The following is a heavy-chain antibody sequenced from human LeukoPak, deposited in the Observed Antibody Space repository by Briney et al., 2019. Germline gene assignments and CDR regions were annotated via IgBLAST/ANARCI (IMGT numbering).Heavy chain of an antibody. D-gene: IGHD6-19*01. CDR2: ISSGGDIM. Sequence: GGSLRLSCAASGLRFSDYYVSWIRQAPGKGLQWVSYISSGGDIMHYADSVKGRFTSSRDNAKNSGYLEMNSLGAEDTAVYYCAKETRQWLVPDYWGQGTLVTVSS. J-gene: IGHJ4*02. CDR1: GLRFSDYY. CDR3: AKETRQWLVPDY. V-gene: IGHV3-11*01.